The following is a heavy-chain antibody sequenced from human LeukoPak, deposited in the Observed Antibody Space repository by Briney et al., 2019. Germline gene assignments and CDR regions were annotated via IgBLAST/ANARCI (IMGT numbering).Heavy chain of an antibody. V-gene: IGHV3-21*01. D-gene: IGHD5-18*01. CDR3: AREVYSESGGYYFDY. CDR2: SSSSSSYI. J-gene: IGHJ4*02. CDR1: GFTFSSYS. Sequence: GGSLRLSCAASGFTFSSYSMNWVRQAPGKGLEWVSSSSSSSSYIYYADSVKGRFTISRDNAKNSLYLQMNSLRAEDTAVYYCAREVYSESGGYYFDYWGQGTLVTVSS.